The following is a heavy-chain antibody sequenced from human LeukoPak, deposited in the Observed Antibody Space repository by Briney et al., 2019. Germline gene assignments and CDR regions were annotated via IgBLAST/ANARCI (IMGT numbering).Heavy chain of an antibody. CDR2: ISWNSGSI. J-gene: IGHJ1*01. Sequence: PGGSLRLSCAASGFTFDDYAMHWVRQAPGKGLEWVSGISWNSGSIGYADSVKGRFTISRDNAKNSLYLQMNSLRAEDTALYYCAKDMLTRGIVGGSLYFQHWGQGTLVTVSS. CDR3: AKDMLTRGIVGGSLYFQH. V-gene: IGHV3-9*01. D-gene: IGHD1-26*01. CDR1: GFTFDDYA.